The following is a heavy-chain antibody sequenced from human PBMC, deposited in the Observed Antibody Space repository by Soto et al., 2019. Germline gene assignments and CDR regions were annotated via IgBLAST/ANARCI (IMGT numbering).Heavy chain of an antibody. J-gene: IGHJ4*02. CDR3: AKTYYYDSSGYYLPTPADY. CDR2: ISGSGGST. V-gene: IGHV3-23*01. Sequence: ESGGGLVQPGGSLRLSCAASGFTFSSYAMSWVRQAPGKGLEWVSAISGSGGSTYYADSVKGRFTISRDNSKNTLYLQMNSLRAEDTAVYYCAKTYYYDSSGYYLPTPADYWGQGTLVTVSS. D-gene: IGHD3-22*01. CDR1: GFTFSSYA.